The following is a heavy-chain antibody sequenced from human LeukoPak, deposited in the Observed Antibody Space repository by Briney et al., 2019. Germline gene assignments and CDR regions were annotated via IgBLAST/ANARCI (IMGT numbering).Heavy chain of an antibody. CDR2: IWYDGSNK. CDR3: ARGGRGGYYFDY. CDR1: GFTFSSYG. D-gene: IGHD3-16*01. J-gene: IGHJ4*02. V-gene: IGHV3-33*01. Sequence: QPGGSLRLSCAASGFTFSSYGMHWVRQAPGKGLKWVAVIWYDGSNKYYADSVKGRFTISRDNSKNTLYLQMNTLRAEDTAVYYCARGGRGGYYFDYWGQGTLVTVSS.